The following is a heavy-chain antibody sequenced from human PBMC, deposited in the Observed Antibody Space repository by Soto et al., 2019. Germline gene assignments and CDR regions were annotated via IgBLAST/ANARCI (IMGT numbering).Heavy chain of an antibody. CDR2: IYPDDSAT. D-gene: IGHD2-15*01. CDR3: ARPLSPGGGYDAFDI. Sequence: GESLKISCKGTGYSFTNYWIGWVRQLPGKGLEWMGIIYPDDSATRYSPSFQGQVTISVDKSISTAYLQWSSLKASDTAMYYCARPLSPGGGYDAFDIWGQGTMVNVS. CDR1: GYSFTNYW. J-gene: IGHJ3*02. V-gene: IGHV5-51*01.